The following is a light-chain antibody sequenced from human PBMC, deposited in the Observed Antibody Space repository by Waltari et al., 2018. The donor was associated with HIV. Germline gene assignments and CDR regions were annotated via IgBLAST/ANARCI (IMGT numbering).Light chain of an antibody. CDR2: EVS. CDR3: SSYTSSSTLYV. Sequence: QSALPQPASVSGSPGQAITISFTGTRSDVGGYTYVSWYQQHPGKAPKLMISEVSNRPSGVTNRFSGSKSGNTASLTISGLQVEDEADYYCSSYTSSSTLYVFGTGTKVTVL. V-gene: IGLV2-14*01. J-gene: IGLJ1*01. CDR1: RSDVGGYTY.